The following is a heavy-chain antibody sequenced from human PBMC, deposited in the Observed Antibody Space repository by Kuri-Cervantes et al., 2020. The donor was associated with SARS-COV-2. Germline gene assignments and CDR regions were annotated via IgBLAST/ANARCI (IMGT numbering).Heavy chain of an antibody. CDR2: IRFDGSKK. D-gene: IGHD4-17*01. J-gene: IGHJ4*02. CDR1: GFTFSSYG. CDR3: AGATVTTYWGTYYFDY. V-gene: IGHV3-30*02. Sequence: GGSLRLSCAASGFTFSSYGMHWVRQAPTKGLEWVAFIRFDGSKKYYGDSVKGRFTISRHNSKNTLYLQMNSLRAEDTAVYYCAGATVTTYWGTYYFDYWGQGTLVTVSS.